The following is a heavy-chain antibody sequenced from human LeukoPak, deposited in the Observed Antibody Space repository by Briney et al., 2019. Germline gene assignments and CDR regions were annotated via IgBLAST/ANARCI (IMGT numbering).Heavy chain of an antibody. CDR2: LTTAGDST. CDR1: GFTFSDYA. Sequence: PGESLRLSCAASGFTFSDYAMSWVRQAPGQGLEWLSGLTTAGDSTYYASSVKGRCTITRDNSRNTLFLQMNSLRAEDTAVYYCARMSSSIFDYWGQGTLVTVSS. V-gene: IGHV3-23*01. J-gene: IGHJ4*02. CDR3: ARMSSSIFDY. D-gene: IGHD6-6*01.